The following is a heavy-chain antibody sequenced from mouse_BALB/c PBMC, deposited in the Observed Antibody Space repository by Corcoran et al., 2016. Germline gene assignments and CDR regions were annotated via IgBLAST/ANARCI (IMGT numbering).Heavy chain of an antibody. CDR2: INTYTGEP. CDR1: GYTFTNYG. D-gene: IGHD2-14*01. CDR3: ARGNYRSYYYAMDY. J-gene: IGHJ4*01. Sequence: QIQLVQSGPELKKPGETVKISCKASGYTFTNYGMNWVKQAPGKGLKWMGWINTYTGEPTYADDFKGRFAFSLETSASTAYLQINNLKNEDTATYFCARGNYRSYYYAMDYWGRGTSVTVSS. V-gene: IGHV9-3-1*01.